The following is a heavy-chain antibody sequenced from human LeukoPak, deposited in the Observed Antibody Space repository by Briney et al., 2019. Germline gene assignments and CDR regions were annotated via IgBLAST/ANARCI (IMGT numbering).Heavy chain of an antibody. CDR1: GYTFTSYG. Sequence: ASVKVSCKASGYTFTSYGISWVRQAPGQGLERMGWISAYNGNTNYAQKLQGRVTMTTDTSTSTAYMELRSLRSDDTAVYYCARGLGYCSGGSCYYTYYFDYWGQGTLVTVSS. CDR2: ISAYNGNT. CDR3: ARGLGYCSGGSCYYTYYFDY. V-gene: IGHV1-18*01. J-gene: IGHJ4*02. D-gene: IGHD2-15*01.